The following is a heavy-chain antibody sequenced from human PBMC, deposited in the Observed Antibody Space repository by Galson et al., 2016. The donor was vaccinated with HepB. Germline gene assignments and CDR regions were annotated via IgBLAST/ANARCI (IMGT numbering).Heavy chain of an antibody. V-gene: IGHV3-30*18. J-gene: IGHJ4*02. D-gene: IGHD2/OR15-2a*01. CDR3: VKDGQIWHPPAYFDN. CDR1: GFTFSSYD. Sequence: SLRLSCAASGFTFSSYDMHWVRQAPGKGLEWVAVISYDGLLKYYAGSVRGRFTILRDNSKNTLYLQMNGLRAEDTAVYYCVKDGQIWHPPAYFDNWGQGTLVTVSS. CDR2: ISYDGLLK.